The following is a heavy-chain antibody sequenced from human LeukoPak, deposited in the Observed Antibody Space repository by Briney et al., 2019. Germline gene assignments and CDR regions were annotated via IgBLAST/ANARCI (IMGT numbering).Heavy chain of an antibody. V-gene: IGHV3-30*02. J-gene: IGHJ4*02. CDR1: GFTFSSYG. CDR2: IRYDGSNK. D-gene: IGHD5-12*01. Sequence: GGSLRLSCAASGFTFSSYGMNWVRQAPGKGLEWVAFIRYDGSNKYYADSVKGRFTISRDNSKNTLYLQMNSLRAEDTAVYYCAKDSGYDQTFDYWGQGTLVTVSS. CDR3: AKDSGYDQTFDY.